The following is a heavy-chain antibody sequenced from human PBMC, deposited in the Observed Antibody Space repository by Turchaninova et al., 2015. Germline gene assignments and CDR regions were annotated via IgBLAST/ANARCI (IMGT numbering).Heavy chain of an antibody. CDR2: INQDGSEK. Sequence: GQLVESGGGLVQPGGSLRLSCEASGFTFGSYWMSWVRQAPGKGLEWVANINQDGSEKYYVDSEKGRFTISRDNTKNTLYLQMHSLRTEDTAVYYCARRLWGSELETGCRQKSSIDHWGQGTLVTVSS. CDR3: ARRLWGSELETGCRQKSSIDH. J-gene: IGHJ4*02. V-gene: IGHV3-7*03. D-gene: IGHD3-16*01. CDR1: GFTFGSYW.